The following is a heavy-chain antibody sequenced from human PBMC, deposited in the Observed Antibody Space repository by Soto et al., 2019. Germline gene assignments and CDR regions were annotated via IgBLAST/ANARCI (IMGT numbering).Heavy chain of an antibody. D-gene: IGHD3-3*01. CDR1: GFTVSNNY. Sequence: EVQLVESGGGLIQPGGSLRLSCAASGFTVSNNYMSWVRQAPGKGLEWVSVIYSGDSTYYADSVKGRSTISRDNSKNTVYLQMNSLRDEDTAVYYCASVAHYDFWSGLDWGQGTLVTVSS. CDR3: ASVAHYDFWSGLD. V-gene: IGHV3-53*01. J-gene: IGHJ4*02. CDR2: IYSGDST.